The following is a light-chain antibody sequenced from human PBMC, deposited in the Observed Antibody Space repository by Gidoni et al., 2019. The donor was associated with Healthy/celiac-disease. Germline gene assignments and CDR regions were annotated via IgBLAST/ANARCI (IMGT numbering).Light chain of an antibody. V-gene: IGKV1-5*01. CDR3: QQYNSYPLT. Sequence: DIQMTQSPSTLSASVGDRVTITCRASQSISIWLAWYQQKPGKAPKLLTYDASSLESGVPSRFSGSGSGTEFTLTISRLQPDDFATYYCQQYNSYPLTFGGGTKVEIK. J-gene: IGKJ4*01. CDR2: DAS. CDR1: QSISIW.